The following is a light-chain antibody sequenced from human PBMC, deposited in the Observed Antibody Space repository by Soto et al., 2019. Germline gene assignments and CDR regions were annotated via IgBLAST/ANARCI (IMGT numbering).Light chain of an antibody. J-gene: IGKJ1*01. CDR3: QQYGSSPWT. CDR1: QSIANDY. V-gene: IGKV3-20*01. Sequence: EVALTQSPGTLSLSPGARATLSCRASQSIANDYLTWYQQKPGQAPRVLIYDASTRATGIPDRFSGSGSGTDFTLTISRLEPEDFAVYYCQQYGSSPWTFGQGNKVEI. CDR2: DAS.